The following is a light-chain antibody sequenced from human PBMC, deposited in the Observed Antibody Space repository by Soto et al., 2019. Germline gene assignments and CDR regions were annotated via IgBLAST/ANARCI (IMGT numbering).Light chain of an antibody. Sequence: IVLTQSPATLSLSPGERATLSCRASQSVSTYLAWYQQKPGQAPRLLIYDASNRATGIPARFSGSGSETDFNLTISSLEPEDFAVYYCRQRSNWPREGFTFGPGTKVDIK. V-gene: IGKV3-11*01. J-gene: IGKJ3*01. CDR2: DAS. CDR3: RQRSNWPREGFT. CDR1: QSVSTY.